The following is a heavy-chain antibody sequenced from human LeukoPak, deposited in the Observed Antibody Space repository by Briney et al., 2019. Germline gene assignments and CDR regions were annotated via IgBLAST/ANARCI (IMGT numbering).Heavy chain of an antibody. CDR1: GGSISSYY. CDR2: IYYSGST. Sequence: SETLSLTCTVSGGSISSYYWSWIRQPPGKGLEWIGYIYYSGSTNYNPSLKSRVTISVDTSKSQFSLELSSVTAADTAVYFCARDYSNYIMDYWGHGILVTVSS. J-gene: IGHJ4*01. D-gene: IGHD4-11*01. CDR3: ARDYSNYIMDY. V-gene: IGHV4-59*01.